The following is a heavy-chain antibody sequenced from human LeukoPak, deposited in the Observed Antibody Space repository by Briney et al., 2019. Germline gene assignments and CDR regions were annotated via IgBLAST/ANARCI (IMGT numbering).Heavy chain of an antibody. V-gene: IGHV1-69*04. CDR1: GGTFSSYA. CDR3: ARDCLYYYGSGSYYHYGMDV. CDR2: IIPILGIA. D-gene: IGHD3-10*01. J-gene: IGHJ6*02. Sequence: GASVKVSCKASGGTFSSYAISWVRQAPGQGLEWMGRIIPILGIANYAQKFQGRVTITADKSTSTAYMELSSLRSEDTAVYYCARDCLYYYGSGSYYHYGMDVWGQGTTVTVSS.